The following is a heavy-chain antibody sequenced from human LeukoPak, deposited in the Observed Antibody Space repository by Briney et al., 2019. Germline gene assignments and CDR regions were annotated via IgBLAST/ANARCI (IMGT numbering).Heavy chain of an antibody. CDR3: VRAVGGNDGRTFGY. CDR1: GFTFSSYW. D-gene: IGHD3-3*01. V-gene: IGHV3-74*01. J-gene: IGHJ4*02. Sequence: QSGGSLRLSCAASGFTFSSYWMHWVRQAPGKGLVWVSRVSSDGSITDYTDSVKGRFTISRDNAKNTLYLQMNSLRAEDTAMYYCVRAVGGNDGRTFGYWAQGTLVTVSS. CDR2: VSSDGSIT.